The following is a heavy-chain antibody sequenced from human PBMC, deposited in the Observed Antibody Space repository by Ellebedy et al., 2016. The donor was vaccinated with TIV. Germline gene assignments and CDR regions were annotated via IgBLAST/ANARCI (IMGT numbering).Heavy chain of an antibody. CDR3: AWISERRPDY. CDR2: IKSDGSDK. D-gene: IGHD2-2*03. J-gene: IGHJ4*02. V-gene: IGHV3-7*01. Sequence: GESLKISCPASGFTFSGYWMMWVRQAPGRGLECVAMIKSDGSDKYYVDSVRGRFTISKDNAKRSLYLEMNRLRAEDTAVYYCAWISERRPDYWGQGTLVSVSS. CDR1: GFTFSGYW.